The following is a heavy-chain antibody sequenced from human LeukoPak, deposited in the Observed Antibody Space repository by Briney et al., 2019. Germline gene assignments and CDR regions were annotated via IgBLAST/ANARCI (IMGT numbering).Heavy chain of an antibody. CDR1: GFTFSSYS. D-gene: IGHD3-10*02. CDR3: ARDLSNVPGQY. Sequence: GGSLRLSCVVSGFTFSSYSMNWVRQAPGKGLEWVSSISLSSTYIYYADAVKGRFTISTDISKSTLSLQMNSLRPEDTALYYCARDLSNVPGQYWGQGTLVTVSS. V-gene: IGHV3-21*01. CDR2: ISLSSTYI. J-gene: IGHJ4*02.